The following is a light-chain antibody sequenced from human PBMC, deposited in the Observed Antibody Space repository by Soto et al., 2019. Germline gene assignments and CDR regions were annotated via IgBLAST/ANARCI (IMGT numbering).Light chain of an antibody. CDR2: GAS. Sequence: EIVLTQSPGTLSLSPGERATLSCRASQSVSNNYLAWYQQKPGQAPRLLIYGASDRATGIPDRFSGSGSGTDFTLTISRLEPEDFAVYYCQQYLITPWTFGQGTKVDI. V-gene: IGKV3-20*01. CDR3: QQYLITPWT. J-gene: IGKJ1*01. CDR1: QSVSNNY.